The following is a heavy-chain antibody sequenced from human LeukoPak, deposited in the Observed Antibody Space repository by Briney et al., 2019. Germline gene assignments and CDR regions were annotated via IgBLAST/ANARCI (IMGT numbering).Heavy chain of an antibody. D-gene: IGHD6-13*01. CDR3: ARDPGGIAAAGYYYYYMDV. Sequence: ASVKVSCKASGYTFTSYDINWVRQATGQGLEWMGWMKPNSGNTGYAQKFQGRVTMTRNTSISTAYMELSSLRSEDTAVYYCARDPGGIAAAGYYYYYMDVWGKGTTVTISS. V-gene: IGHV1-8*01. CDR2: MKPNSGNT. J-gene: IGHJ6*03. CDR1: GYTFTSYD.